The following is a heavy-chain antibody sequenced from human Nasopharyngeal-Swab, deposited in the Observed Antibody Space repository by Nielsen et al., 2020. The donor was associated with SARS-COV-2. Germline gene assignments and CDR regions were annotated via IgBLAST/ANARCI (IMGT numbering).Heavy chain of an antibody. Sequence: SETLSLTCTVSGGSISSYYWTWIRQPPGKGLEWIGYVYYTGRIKTNQSLKSRVTMSADTSKNWFSLDLNSVTAADTAVYYCARGRRGYYDSSGEDFDYWGQGTLVTVSS. CDR3: ARGRRGYYDSSGEDFDY. CDR2: VYYTGRI. V-gene: IGHV4-59*01. CDR1: GGSISSYY. J-gene: IGHJ4*02. D-gene: IGHD3-22*01.